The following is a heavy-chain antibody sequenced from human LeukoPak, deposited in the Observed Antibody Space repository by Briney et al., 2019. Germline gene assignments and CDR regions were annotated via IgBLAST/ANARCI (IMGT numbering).Heavy chain of an antibody. D-gene: IGHD6-13*01. J-gene: IGHJ4*02. CDR2: FYSGGTT. V-gene: IGHV3-53*01. Sequence: PGGSLRLSCAASGFTVSSNYMSWVRQAPGKGLEWVSVFYSGGTTYYADSVKGRFTISRDNSKNTLYLQMDSLRAEDTAVYYCARDASAAGSFDYWGQGTLVTVSS. CDR3: ARDASAAGSFDY. CDR1: GFTVSSNY.